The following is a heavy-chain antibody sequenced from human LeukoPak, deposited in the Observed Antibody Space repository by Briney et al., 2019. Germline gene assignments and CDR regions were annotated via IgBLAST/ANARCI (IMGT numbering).Heavy chain of an antibody. D-gene: IGHD5-12*01. J-gene: IGHJ6*03. V-gene: IGHV1-2*02. CDR3: ASSPPTGWLHYYMDV. Sequence: GASVKVSCKASGYTFTGYYMHWVRQAPGQGLEWMGWINPNSGGTNYAQKFRGRVTMTRDTSISTAYMELSRLRSDDTAVYYCASSPPTGWLHYYMDVWGKGTTVTVSS. CDR1: GYTFTGYY. CDR2: INPNSGGT.